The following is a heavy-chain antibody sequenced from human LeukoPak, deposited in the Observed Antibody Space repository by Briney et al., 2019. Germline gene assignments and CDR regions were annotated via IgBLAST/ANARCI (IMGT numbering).Heavy chain of an antibody. CDR2: IAGNGLDT. V-gene: IGHV3-23*01. CDR3: ARGTLGSCNDASCYPLDS. Sequence: PGGSLRLSCAASGFTFSNYAMAWVRQAPGKRPEWVSVIAGNGLDTYYIDSVEGRFTISRDNSKNTLFLQMNSLRAEDAAVYYCARGTLGSCNDASCYPLDSWGLGTLVTVSS. J-gene: IGHJ4*02. CDR1: GFTFSNYA. D-gene: IGHD2-15*01.